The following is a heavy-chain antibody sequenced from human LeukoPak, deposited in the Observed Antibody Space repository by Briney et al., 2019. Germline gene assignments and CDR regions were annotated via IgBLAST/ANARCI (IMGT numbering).Heavy chain of an antibody. J-gene: IGHJ4*02. CDR3: ARGKFGSGWIFDY. CDR1: GLTFSSHW. Sequence: GGSLRLSCAASGLTFSSHWMTWVRQAPGKGLECVANIEKDGSEEYYLDSVKGRFTISRDNAKDSLYLQMNSLRVEDTAVYYCARGKFGSGWIFDYWGQGTLVTVSS. V-gene: IGHV3-7*04. D-gene: IGHD6-19*01. CDR2: IEKDGSEE.